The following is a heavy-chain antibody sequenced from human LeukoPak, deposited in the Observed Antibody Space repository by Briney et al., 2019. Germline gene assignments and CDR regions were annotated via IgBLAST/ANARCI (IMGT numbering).Heavy chain of an antibody. Sequence: GGSLRLSCAASGFTFSSYSMNWVRQAPGKGLEWISSISSSSSYIYYADSVKGRFTISRDNAKNSLYLQMNSLRAEDTAVYYCARDPEYSYGYEFDYWGQGTLVTVSS. CDR3: ARDPEYSYGYEFDY. CDR1: GFTFSSYS. CDR2: ISSSSSYI. V-gene: IGHV3-21*01. J-gene: IGHJ4*02. D-gene: IGHD5-18*01.